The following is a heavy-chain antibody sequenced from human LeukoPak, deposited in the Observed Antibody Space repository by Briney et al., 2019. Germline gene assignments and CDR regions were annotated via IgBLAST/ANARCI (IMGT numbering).Heavy chain of an antibody. D-gene: IGHD5-12*01. V-gene: IGHV1-69*04. Sequence: GASVKVSCKASGGTFSSYAISWVRQAPGQGLEWMGRIIPILGIANYAQKFQGRVTITADKSTSTAYMELSSLGSDDTAMYFCARARDRADGSGYYYFDYWGQGTLVTVSS. CDR1: GGTFSSYA. CDR3: ARARDRADGSGYYYFDY. CDR2: IIPILGIA. J-gene: IGHJ4*02.